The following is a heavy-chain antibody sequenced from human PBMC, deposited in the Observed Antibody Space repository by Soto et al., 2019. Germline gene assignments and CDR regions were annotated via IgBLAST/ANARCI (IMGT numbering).Heavy chain of an antibody. J-gene: IGHJ3*02. CDR2: IKPDGSDK. CDR1: GFSFYNYW. Sequence: EVQLVESGGGLVQPGASLRLSCAASGFSFYNYWMNWVRQAPGKGPEWVANIKPDGSDKNYVDSVKGRFTISRDNAKNSLFLQMYSLRAEDTAVYYCARGSSDAFEMWGQGTMVTVSS. CDR3: ARGSSDAFEM. V-gene: IGHV3-7*02.